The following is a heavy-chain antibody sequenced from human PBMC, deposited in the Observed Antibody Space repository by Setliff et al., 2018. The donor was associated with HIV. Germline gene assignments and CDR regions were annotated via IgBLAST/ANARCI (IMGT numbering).Heavy chain of an antibody. CDR2: IYWDDDK. D-gene: IGHD3-3*02. J-gene: IGHJ6*03. Sequence: SGPTLVNPTQTLTLTCTFSGFSLSTSGVCVGWIRQPPGKALEWLALIYWDDDKRYSPSLKSRLTITKDTSKNQVVLTMTNMDPVDTATYYGARILQDPFSHFYYYVYMDVWGKGTTVTVSS. V-gene: IGHV2-5*02. CDR1: GFSLSTSGVC. CDR3: ARILQDPFSHFYYYVYMDV.